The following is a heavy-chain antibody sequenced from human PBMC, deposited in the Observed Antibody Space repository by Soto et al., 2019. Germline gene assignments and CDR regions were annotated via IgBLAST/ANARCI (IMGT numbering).Heavy chain of an antibody. V-gene: IGHV4-59*01. CDR1: VGSISSYY. D-gene: IGHD1-1*01. CDR3: ARALEGRDFEY. Sequence: SETLSLTCTFSVGSISSYYWSWIRQPPGKGLEWIGYIYYSGSTNYNPSLKSRVTISVDTSKNQLSLKLSSVTAADTAVYYCARALEGRDFEYWGQGTLVTGSS. CDR2: IYYSGST. J-gene: IGHJ4*02.